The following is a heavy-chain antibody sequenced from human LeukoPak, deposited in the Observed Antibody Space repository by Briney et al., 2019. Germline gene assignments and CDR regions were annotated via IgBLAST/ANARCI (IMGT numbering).Heavy chain of an antibody. CDR2: IKTDGSRT. D-gene: IGHD3-3*01. J-gene: IGHJ3*02. CDR3: AREGYEDAFDI. Sequence: GGSLRLSCAASGITFSRYWMHWVRQAPGKGLVWVSRIKTDGSRTSYADSVEGRFTISRDNAKNTLYLQMNSLRAEDTAVYYCAREGYEDAFDIWGQGTMVTVSS. V-gene: IGHV3-74*01. CDR1: GITFSRYW.